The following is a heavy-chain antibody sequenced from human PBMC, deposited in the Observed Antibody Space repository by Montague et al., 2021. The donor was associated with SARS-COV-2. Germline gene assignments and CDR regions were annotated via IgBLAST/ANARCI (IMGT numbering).Heavy chain of an antibody. CDR3: ARISGITSWYYDY. CDR2: IYYTGST. J-gene: IGHJ4*02. D-gene: IGHD1-14*01. CDR1: GGSVSSGSYY. V-gene: IGHV4-61*01. Sequence: SETLSLTCTVSGGSVSSGSYYWSWIRQPPGKGLQWIGYIYYTGSTNYNPSLQSRVTISVDSSKNQFSVRLSSVTAADTAVYYCARISGITSWYYDYWGQGTLVTVSS.